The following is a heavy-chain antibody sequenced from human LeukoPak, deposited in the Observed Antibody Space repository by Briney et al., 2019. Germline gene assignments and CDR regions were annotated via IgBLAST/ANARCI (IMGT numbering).Heavy chain of an antibody. V-gene: IGHV3-30-3*01. Sequence: GGSLRLSCAASGFTFSSYAMHWVRQAPGKGLEWVAVISYDGSNKYYADSVKGRFTISRDNSKNTLYLQMNSLRAEDTAVYYCARGGFYGDPLGDWGQGTLVTVSS. CDR1: GFTFSSYA. J-gene: IGHJ4*02. D-gene: IGHD4-17*01. CDR3: ARGGFYGDPLGD. CDR2: ISYDGSNK.